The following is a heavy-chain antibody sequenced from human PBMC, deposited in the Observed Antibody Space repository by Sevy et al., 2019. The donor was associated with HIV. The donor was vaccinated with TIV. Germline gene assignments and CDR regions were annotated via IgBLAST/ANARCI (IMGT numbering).Heavy chain of an antibody. J-gene: IGHJ5*02. V-gene: IGHV4-59*01. CDR3: ARARIVVVPAAIWFDP. CDR1: GGSISSYY. Sequence: SETLSLTCTVSGGSISSYYWSWIRQPPGKGLEWSGYIYYSGSTNYNPSLKSRVTISVDTSKNQFSLKLSSVTAADTAVYYCARARIVVVPAAIWFDPWGQGTLVTVSS. D-gene: IGHD2-2*01. CDR2: IYYSGST.